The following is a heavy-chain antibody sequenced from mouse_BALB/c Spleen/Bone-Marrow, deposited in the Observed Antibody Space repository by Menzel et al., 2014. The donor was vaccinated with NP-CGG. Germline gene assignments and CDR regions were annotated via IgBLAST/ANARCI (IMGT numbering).Heavy chain of an antibody. V-gene: IGHV1-18*01. CDR2: INPNNGGT. J-gene: IGHJ4*01. Sequence: VQLKESGPELVKPGASVKIPCKASGYTFTDYNMDWVKQSHGKSLEWIGDINPNNGGTIYNQKFKGKATLTVDKSSSTAYMELRSLTSEDTAVYYCARWDGNYCAMDYWGQGTSVTVSS. CDR1: GYTFTDYN. CDR3: ARWDGNYCAMDY. D-gene: IGHD2-1*01.